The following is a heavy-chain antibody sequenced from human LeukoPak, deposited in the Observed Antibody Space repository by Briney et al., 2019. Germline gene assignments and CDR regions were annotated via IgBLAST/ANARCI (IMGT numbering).Heavy chain of an antibody. CDR1: GFTFSSYW. J-gene: IGHJ3*02. CDR2: VNVDGRST. Sequence: GGSLRLSCAASGFTFSSYWMHWVRQAPGKGLVWVSRVNVDGRSTTYADSVKGRLTISRDNAKKTLYLQINSLRPEDTAFYYCARGIGIGASDTWGRGTKVTVSS. V-gene: IGHV3-74*01. CDR3: ARGIGIGASDT. D-gene: IGHD2/OR15-2a*01.